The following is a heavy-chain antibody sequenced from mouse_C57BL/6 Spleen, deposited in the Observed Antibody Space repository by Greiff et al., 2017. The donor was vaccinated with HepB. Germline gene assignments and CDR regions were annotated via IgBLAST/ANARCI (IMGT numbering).Heavy chain of an antibody. V-gene: IGHV1-82*01. D-gene: IGHD1-1*01. Sequence: VQLQQSGPELVKPGASVKISCKASGYAFSSSWMNWVKQRPGKGLEWIGRIYPGDGDTNYNGKFKGKATLTADKYSSTAYMQLSSLTSEDSAVYFCARDYGSSFPYWYFDVWGTGTTVTVSS. CDR2: IYPGDGDT. CDR3: ARDYGSSFPYWYFDV. CDR1: GYAFSSSW. J-gene: IGHJ1*03.